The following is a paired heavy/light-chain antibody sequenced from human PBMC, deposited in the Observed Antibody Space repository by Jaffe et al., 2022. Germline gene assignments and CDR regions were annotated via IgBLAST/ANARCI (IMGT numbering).Heavy chain of an antibody. V-gene: IGHV7-4-1*02. D-gene: IGHD2-2*02. CDR1: GYTFTSYA. CDR3: AREIDVVAIPVPIQDYFDP. J-gene: IGHJ5*02. CDR2: ISTRTGNP. Sequence: QVQLVQSGSELKKPGASVKVSCKASGYTFTSYAINWVRQAPGQGLEWMGWISTRTGNPTYARGFTGRFVFSLDTSVSTAYLQINSLQAEDTAVYYCAREIDVVAIPVPIQDYFDPWGQGTLVTVSS.
Light chain of an antibody. CDR1: SSNIGAGYD. V-gene: IGLV1-40*01. CDR2: TNN. CDR3: QSSDNNLRDVV. J-gene: IGLJ2*01. Sequence: QSVLTQPPSVSGAPGQRVTISCTGTSSNIGAGYDVHWYQQLPGMAPKLLIYTNNNRPSGVPDRFSASKSGTSASLAITGLQAEDEADYYCQSSDNNLRDVVFGGGTRLTVL.